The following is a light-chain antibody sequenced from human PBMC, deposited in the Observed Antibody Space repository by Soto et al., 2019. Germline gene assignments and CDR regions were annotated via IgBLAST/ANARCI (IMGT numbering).Light chain of an antibody. V-gene: IGKV1-39*01. Sequence: DIQLTQSPSSLSVSIGVRVTITCRASQALSGYLNWYQQKPGKAPKLLIYAASSLQSGVPSRFSGSGSGTDFTLTISSLQPEDFATYYCQQSYSTPYTFGQGTKLEIK. CDR3: QQSYSTPYT. J-gene: IGKJ2*01. CDR2: AAS. CDR1: QALSGY.